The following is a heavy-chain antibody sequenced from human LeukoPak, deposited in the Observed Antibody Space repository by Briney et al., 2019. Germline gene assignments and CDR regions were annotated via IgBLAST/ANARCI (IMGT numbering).Heavy chain of an antibody. CDR1: GFTFSNYD. D-gene: IGHD4-17*01. V-gene: IGHV3-13*01. CDR3: ARTTVTSGPYWYFDL. J-gene: IGHJ2*01. CDR2: IDIAGDT. Sequence: GGSLRLSCAASGFTFSNYDMHWVRQATGKGLEWVSAIDIAGDTFYPGSVKGRFTISRENAKNSLYLQMNSLRAGDTAVYYCARTTVTSGPYWYFDLWGRGTLVTVSS.